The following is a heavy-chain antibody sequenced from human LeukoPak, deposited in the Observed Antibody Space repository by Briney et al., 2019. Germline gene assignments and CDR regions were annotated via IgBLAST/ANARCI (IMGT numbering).Heavy chain of an antibody. D-gene: IGHD2-2*01. CDR1: GYSISSGYY. V-gene: IGHV4-38-2*02. Sequence: SETLSLTCTVSGYSISSGYYWGWIRPPPGKGLEWIGSIYHSGSTYYSPSLKSWVTISVDTSKNQFSLKLSSVTAADTAVYYCARERVPAAIDYWGQGTLVTVSS. J-gene: IGHJ4*02. CDR3: ARERVPAAIDY. CDR2: IYHSGST.